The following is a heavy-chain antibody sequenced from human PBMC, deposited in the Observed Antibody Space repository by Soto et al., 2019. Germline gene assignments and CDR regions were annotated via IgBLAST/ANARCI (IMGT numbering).Heavy chain of an antibody. Sequence: GGSLRLSCAASGFTFSSYSMNWVRQAPGKGLEWVSSISSSSSYIYYADSVKGRFTISRDNAKNSLYLQMNSLRAEDTAVYYCARDLAMIVVVRMDVWGQGTTVTVSS. D-gene: IGHD3-22*01. V-gene: IGHV3-21*01. CDR1: GFTFSSYS. J-gene: IGHJ6*02. CDR3: ARDLAMIVVVRMDV. CDR2: ISSSSSYI.